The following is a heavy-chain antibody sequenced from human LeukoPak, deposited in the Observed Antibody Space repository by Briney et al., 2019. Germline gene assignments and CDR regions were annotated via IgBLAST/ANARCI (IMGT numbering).Heavy chain of an antibody. CDR2: ISAYNGNT. J-gene: IGHJ4*02. Sequence: ASVKVSCKASGYTFTSYGISWVRQAPGQGLEWMGWISAYNGNTNYAQKLQGRVTMTTDTSTSTAYMELRSLRSDDTAVYYCARDRFSLYSSGWYGFDYWGQGTLVTVSS. CDR3: ARDRFSLYSSGWYGFDY. D-gene: IGHD6-19*01. CDR1: GYTFTSYG. V-gene: IGHV1-18*01.